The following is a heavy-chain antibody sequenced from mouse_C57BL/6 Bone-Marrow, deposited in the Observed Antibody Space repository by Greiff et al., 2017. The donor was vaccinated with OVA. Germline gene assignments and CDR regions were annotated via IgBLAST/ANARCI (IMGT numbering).Heavy chain of an antibody. CDR2: IYPGSGST. J-gene: IGHJ2*01. D-gene: IGHD1-1*01. V-gene: IGHV1-55*01. CDR1: GYTFTSYW. CDR3: AKRYGSWYYFDY. Sequence: VQLQQPGAELVKPGASVKMSCKASGYTFTSYWITWVKQRPGQGLEWIGDIYPGSGSTNYNEKFKSKATLTVDTSSSTAYMQLSSLTSEDSAVYYCAKRYGSWYYFDYWGQGTTLTVSS.